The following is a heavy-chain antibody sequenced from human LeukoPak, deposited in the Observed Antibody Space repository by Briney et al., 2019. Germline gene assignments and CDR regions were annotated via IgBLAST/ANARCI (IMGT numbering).Heavy chain of an antibody. CDR3: ARETPRVIAAAGGFDY. V-gene: IGHV3-48*03. D-gene: IGHD6-13*01. J-gene: IGHJ4*02. CDR2: ISSSGSTI. Sequence: GSLRLSCAASGFTFSSYEMNWVRQAPGKGLEWVSYISSSGSTIYYADSVKGRFTISRDNAKNSLYLQMNSLRAEDTAVYYCARETPRVIAAAGGFDYWGQGTLVTVS. CDR1: GFTFSSYE.